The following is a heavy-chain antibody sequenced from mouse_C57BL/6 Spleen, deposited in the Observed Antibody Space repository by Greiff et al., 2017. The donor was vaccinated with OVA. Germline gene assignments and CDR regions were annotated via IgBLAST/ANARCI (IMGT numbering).Heavy chain of an antibody. J-gene: IGHJ4*01. CDR2: IYPGDGDT. CDR3: AREGITTVVARGDYAMDY. V-gene: IGHV1-82*01. Sequence: VQLQQSGPELVKPGASVKISCKASGYAFSSSWMNWVKQRPGKGLEWIGRIYPGDGDTNYNGKFKGKATLTADKSSSTAYMQLSSLTSEDSAVYFCAREGITTVVARGDYAMDYWGQVTSVTVSS. D-gene: IGHD1-1*01. CDR1: GYAFSSSW.